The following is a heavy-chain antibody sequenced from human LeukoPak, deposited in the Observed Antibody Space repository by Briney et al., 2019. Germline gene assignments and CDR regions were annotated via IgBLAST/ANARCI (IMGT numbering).Heavy chain of an antibody. D-gene: IGHD1-26*01. CDR1: GGSISSYY. Sequence: SETLSLTCTVSGGSISSYYWSWIRQPAGKGLEWIGRIYTSGSTNYNPSLKSRVTISVDTSKNQFSLKLSSVTAADTAVYYCASHSGSYAYFDYWGQGTLVTVSS. J-gene: IGHJ4*02. CDR3: ASHSGSYAYFDY. V-gene: IGHV4-4*07. CDR2: IYTSGST.